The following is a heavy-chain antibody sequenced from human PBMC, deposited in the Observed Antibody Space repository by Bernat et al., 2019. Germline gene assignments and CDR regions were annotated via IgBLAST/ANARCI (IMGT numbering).Heavy chain of an antibody. D-gene: IGHD3-10*01. CDR1: GYSFTSYW. CDR3: ARQPPPNTMVQGASNWFDP. V-gene: IGHV5-51*01. CDR2: IYPGDSDT. Sequence: EVQLVQSGAEVKKPGESLKISCKGSGYSFTSYWIGWVRQMPGKGLEWMGIIYPGDSDTRYSPSFQGQVTISADKSISTAYLQWSSLKASDTPMYYCARQPPPNTMVQGASNWFDPWGQGTLVTVSS. J-gene: IGHJ5*02.